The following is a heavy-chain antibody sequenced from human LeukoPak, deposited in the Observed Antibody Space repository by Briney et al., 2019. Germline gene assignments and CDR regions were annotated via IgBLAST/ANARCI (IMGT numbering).Heavy chain of an antibody. CDR1: GFTFSSYS. V-gene: IGHV3-21*01. D-gene: IGHD1-26*01. J-gene: IGHJ4*02. CDR2: ISSSSSYI. Sequence: KAGGSLRLSCAASGFTFSSYSMNWVRQAPGKGLEWVSSISSSSSYIYYADSVKGRFTISRDNAKNSLYLQMNSLRAEDKAVYYCASVGRWWELLSTDYWGQGTLVTVSS. CDR3: ASVGRWWELLSTDY.